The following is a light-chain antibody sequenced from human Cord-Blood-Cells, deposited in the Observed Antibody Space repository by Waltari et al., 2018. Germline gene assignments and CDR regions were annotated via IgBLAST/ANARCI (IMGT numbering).Light chain of an antibody. CDR2: EGS. CDR3: CSYQGVRTFGD. CDR1: SSDVGSYNL. Sequence: QSALTQPASVSGSPGQSITISCTGTSSDVGSYNLVSWYQQHPGKAPKHMIYEGSKRPSGVPKRFSGSRFGNRASRTISGLQREDEADNSGCSYQGVRTFGDFGGGPKLPVL. V-gene: IGLV2-23*03. J-gene: IGLJ2*01.